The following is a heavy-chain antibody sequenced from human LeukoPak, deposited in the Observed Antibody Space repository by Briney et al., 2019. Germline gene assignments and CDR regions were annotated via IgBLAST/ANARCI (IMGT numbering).Heavy chain of an antibody. J-gene: IGHJ4*02. Sequence: GGSLRLSCAASGFTFTNAWMTWVRQAPGKGLEWVGRIKSKTDGGTTDYAAPVKGRFSMSRDDSTNTLYRQMNSLKTEDTAVYYCISGGLVHDYWGQGTLVTVSS. CDR2: IKSKTDGGTT. D-gene: IGHD6-19*01. CDR3: ISGGLVHDY. V-gene: IGHV3-15*01. CDR1: GFTFTNAW.